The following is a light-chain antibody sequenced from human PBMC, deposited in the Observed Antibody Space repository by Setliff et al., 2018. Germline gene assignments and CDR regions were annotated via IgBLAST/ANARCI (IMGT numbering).Light chain of an antibody. J-gene: IGLJ3*02. V-gene: IGLV2-8*01. CDR3: STYRSSVSLVWV. Sequence: QSALTQPPSASGSPGQSVTISCTGTSSDVGGYNYVSWYQQHPGKAPKLMIYEVSKRPSGVPDRFSGSKSGSTASLIISDLQTEDEAEYYCSTYRSSVSLVWVFGGGTKVTVL. CDR2: EVS. CDR1: SSDVGGYNY.